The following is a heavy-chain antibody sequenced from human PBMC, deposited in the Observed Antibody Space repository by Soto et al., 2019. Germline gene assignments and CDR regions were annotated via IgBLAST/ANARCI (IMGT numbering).Heavy chain of an antibody. D-gene: IGHD4-17*01. CDR1: GFTFSSYA. CDR2: ISGSGGST. Sequence: GGSLRLSCAASGFTFSSYAMSWVRQAPGKGLEWVSAISGSGGSTYYADSVKGRFTISRDNSKNTLYLQMNSLRAEDTAVYYCAKLEDYNDYGDHEGVWFDPWGQGTLVTVSS. V-gene: IGHV3-23*01. J-gene: IGHJ5*02. CDR3: AKLEDYNDYGDHEGVWFDP.